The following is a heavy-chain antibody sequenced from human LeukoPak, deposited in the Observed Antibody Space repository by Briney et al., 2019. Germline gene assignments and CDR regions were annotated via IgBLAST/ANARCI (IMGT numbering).Heavy chain of an antibody. D-gene: IGHD6-13*01. CDR2: IIPILGIV. CDR3: ARVGSSLPLDY. Sequence: SVKVSCKASGGTFSSYAISWVRQAPGQGLEWMGRIIPILGIVNYAQKFQGRVTITADKSTSTAYMELSSLRSEDTAVYYCARVGSSLPLDYWGQGTLVTVSS. CDR1: GGTFSSYA. V-gene: IGHV1-69*04. J-gene: IGHJ4*02.